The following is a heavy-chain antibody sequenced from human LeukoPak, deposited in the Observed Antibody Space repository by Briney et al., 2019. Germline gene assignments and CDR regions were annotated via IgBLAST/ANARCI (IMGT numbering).Heavy chain of an antibody. J-gene: IGHJ6*04. CDR2: ISSSGSTI. V-gene: IGHV3-48*03. D-gene: IGHD3-10*02. Sequence: GGSLRLSCAASGFTFDDYGMNWVRQAPGKGLEWVSYISSSGSTIYYADSAKGRFTISRDNAKNSLYLQMNSLRAEDTAVYYCAELGITMIGGVWGKGTTVTISS. CDR3: AELGITMIGGV. CDR1: GFTFDDYG.